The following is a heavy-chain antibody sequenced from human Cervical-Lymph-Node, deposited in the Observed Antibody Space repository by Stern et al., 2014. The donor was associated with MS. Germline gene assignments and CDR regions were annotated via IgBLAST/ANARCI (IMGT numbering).Heavy chain of an antibody. CDR3: AGSGDYYGSESYLNFDY. V-gene: IGHV3-23*01. J-gene: IGHJ4*02. Sequence: EVQLLESGGGLVQPGGSLRLSCAASGFTFNDYAMSWVRQAPGKGLEWVSSISGGGGSTYYADSVKGRFTISRDNSKNTLSLQMNSLRAEDAALYYCAGSGDYYGSESYLNFDYWGQGTLVTVSS. D-gene: IGHD3-10*01. CDR1: GFTFNDYA. CDR2: ISGGGGST.